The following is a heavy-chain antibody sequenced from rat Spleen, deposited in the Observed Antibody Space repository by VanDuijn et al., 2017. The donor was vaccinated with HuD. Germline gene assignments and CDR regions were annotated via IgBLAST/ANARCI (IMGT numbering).Heavy chain of an antibody. CDR2: IWGDGST. D-gene: IGHD1-11*01. CDR1: GFSLTDYS. Sequence: QVQLKESGPGLVQPSQTLSLTCIVSGFSLTDYSVQWVRQPPGKGLEWMGGIWGDGSTDYNSALKSRLRISRDTSKSQVFLKMNSLQTDDTVIYFCARSYGGYTSNWFPYWGQGTLVTVSS. J-gene: IGHJ3*01. CDR3: ARSYGGYTSNWFPY. V-gene: IGHV2-19*01.